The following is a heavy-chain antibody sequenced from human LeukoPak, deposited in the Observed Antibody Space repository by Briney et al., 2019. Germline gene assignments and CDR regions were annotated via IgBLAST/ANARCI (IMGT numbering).Heavy chain of an antibody. J-gene: IGHJ4*02. CDR3: AKQIGGYTYGVFDY. Sequence: GGSLRLSCAASGFTFSSYAMSWVRQAPGKGLEWVSGISAGGGSTNYADSVKGRFNISRDNSKNTLYLQMNSLRAEDTAIYYCAKQIGGYTYGVFDYWGQGTLVSVSS. CDR1: GFTFSSYA. D-gene: IGHD5-18*01. V-gene: IGHV3-23*01. CDR2: ISAGGGST.